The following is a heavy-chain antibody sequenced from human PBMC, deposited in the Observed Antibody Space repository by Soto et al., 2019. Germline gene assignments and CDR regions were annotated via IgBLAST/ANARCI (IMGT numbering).Heavy chain of an antibody. J-gene: IGHJ5*01. CDR1: GFTFSSYS. Sequence: PGGALRLSCAASGFTFSSYSLNWVRQSPGKGLECVASISSSSSYVYYTDSVTGRFTISRDNFKNTLYLQMNRLRAEDTAIYHCAKVPFYDFWSGARPRFDSWGQGTLVTVSS. V-gene: IGHV3-21*04. D-gene: IGHD3-3*01. CDR3: AKVPFYDFWSGARPRFDS. CDR2: ISSSSSYV.